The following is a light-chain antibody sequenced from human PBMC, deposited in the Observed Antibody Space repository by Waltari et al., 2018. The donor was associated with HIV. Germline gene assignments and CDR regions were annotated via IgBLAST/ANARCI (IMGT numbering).Light chain of an antibody. CDR3: QQYGSSPR. Sequence: EAVLTQSPGTLSLSPGERATLSCRARQNISSNYLVWYQKKAGQAPRPLLYGACSRATGIPDRCSGSGSGTDVTLTISRLGPEDFAVYYCQQYGSSPRFGQGTKVEIK. CDR1: QNISSNY. J-gene: IGKJ1*01. CDR2: GAC. V-gene: IGKV3-20*01.